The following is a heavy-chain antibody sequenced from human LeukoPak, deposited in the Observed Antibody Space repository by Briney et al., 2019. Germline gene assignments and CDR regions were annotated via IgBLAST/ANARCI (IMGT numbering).Heavy chain of an antibody. CDR2: FIPVHDTA. V-gene: IGHV1-69*10. CDR1: GGTFTKYV. D-gene: IGHD2-21*01. Sequence: SVKVSCKASGGTFTKYVISWERQAPGQGLEWTGRFIPVHDTANYAHKFQGRVILTADKSTSTAYMELTSLRSEDTAVYYCAMLGVIPDWGQGTLITVSS. J-gene: IGHJ1*01. CDR3: AMLGVIPD.